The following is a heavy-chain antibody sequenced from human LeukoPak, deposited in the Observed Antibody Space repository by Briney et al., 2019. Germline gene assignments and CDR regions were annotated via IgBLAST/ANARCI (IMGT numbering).Heavy chain of an antibody. Sequence: PGGSLRLSCAASGFTFSSYAMSWVRQAPGKGLEWVSAISGSGGSTYHADSVKGRFTTSRDNSKNTLYLQMNSLRAEDTAVYYCAKDIVVSRAGYSSGWYGDYWGQGTLVTVSS. CDR1: GFTFSSYA. D-gene: IGHD6-19*01. V-gene: IGHV3-23*01. CDR2: ISGSGGST. J-gene: IGHJ4*02. CDR3: AKDIVVSRAGYSSGWYGDY.